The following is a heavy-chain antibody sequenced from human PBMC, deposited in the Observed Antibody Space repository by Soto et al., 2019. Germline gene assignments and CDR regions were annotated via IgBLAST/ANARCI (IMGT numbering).Heavy chain of an antibody. V-gene: IGHV3-15*01. CDR1: GFTFSNAW. J-gene: IGHJ6*02. D-gene: IGHD4-17*01. CDR3: TAYGEYAPPYYYYGMDV. Sequence: EVPLVESGGGLVKPGGSLRLSFAASGFTFSNAWMSWVRQAPGKGLEWVGRIKSKTDGGTTDYAAPVKGRFTISRDDSKNTLNLRRNSRNTDDTAVYYCTAYGEYAPPYYYYGMDVWGQGTTVTVSS. CDR2: IKSKTDGGTT.